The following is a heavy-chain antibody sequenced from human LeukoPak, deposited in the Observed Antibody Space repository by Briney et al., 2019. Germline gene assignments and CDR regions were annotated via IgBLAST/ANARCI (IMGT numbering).Heavy chain of an antibody. CDR2: IYYSGST. CDR1: GGSISSGDYY. V-gene: IGHV4-30-4*01. J-gene: IGHJ4*02. CDR3: ARSLVTRITFDY. D-gene: IGHD2-21*02. Sequence: PSQTLSLTCTVSGGSISSGDYYWSWIRQPPGKGLEWIGYIYYSGSTYYNPSLKSRVTISVDTSKNQFSLKLSSVTAADTAVYCCARSLVTRITFDYWGQGTLVTVSS.